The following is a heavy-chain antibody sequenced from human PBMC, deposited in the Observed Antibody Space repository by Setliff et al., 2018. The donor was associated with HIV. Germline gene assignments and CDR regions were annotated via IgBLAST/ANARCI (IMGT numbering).Heavy chain of an antibody. Sequence: ASVKVSCKASGYTFTNYGISWVRQAPGQGLEWMAWINPYDGNTNYAQKFQGRVTVTTDTSTSTAYMELRSLKSDDTAVYYCARDRSYGDYDPNWFDPWGRGTLVTVSS. CDR1: GYTFTNYG. V-gene: IGHV1-18*01. CDR2: INPYDGNT. D-gene: IGHD4-17*01. CDR3: ARDRSYGDYDPNWFDP. J-gene: IGHJ5*02.